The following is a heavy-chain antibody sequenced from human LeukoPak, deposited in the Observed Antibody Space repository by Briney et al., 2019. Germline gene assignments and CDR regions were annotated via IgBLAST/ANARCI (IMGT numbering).Heavy chain of an antibody. CDR3: SRASRIVVNDY. V-gene: IGHV4-38-2*02. CDR1: GYSISSGYY. J-gene: IGHJ4*02. Sequence: PSETLSLTCTVSGYSISSGYYWGWIRQPPGKGLEWIGSIYHSGSTYYNPSLKSRVTISVDTSKNQFSLKLSSVTAADTAIYYCSRASRIVVNDYWGQGTLVTVSS. CDR2: IYHSGST. D-gene: IGHD2-2*01.